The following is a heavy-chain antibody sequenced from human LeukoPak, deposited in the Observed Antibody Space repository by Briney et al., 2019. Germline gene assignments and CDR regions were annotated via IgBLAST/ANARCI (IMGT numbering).Heavy chain of an antibody. J-gene: IGHJ4*02. CDR3: AGDGDYGGNYFDY. CDR2: IYYSGST. CDR1: GGSISSSSYY. D-gene: IGHD4-17*01. Sequence: SETLSLTCTVSGGSISSSSYYWGWIRQPPGKGLEWIGSIYYSGSTYYNPSLKSRVTMSVDPSKNQFSLKLSSVTAADTAVYYCAGDGDYGGNYFDYWGQGTLVTVSS. V-gene: IGHV4-39*07.